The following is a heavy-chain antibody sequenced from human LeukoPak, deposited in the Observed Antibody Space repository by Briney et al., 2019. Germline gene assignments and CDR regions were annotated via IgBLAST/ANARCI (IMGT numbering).Heavy chain of an antibody. V-gene: IGHV3-53*01. CDR3: ATGGRSGMAFDF. J-gene: IGHJ4*02. CDR2: IYGGGNT. D-gene: IGHD5-24*01. Sequence: GGSLRLSCSFSGLIASSNYMAWVRQAPGKGLQWISFIYGGGNTLYADSVTGRFSISRDNSKTTLYLQMNSLRAEDTAVYYCATGGRSGMAFDFWGQGTLVTVSS. CDR1: GLIASSNY.